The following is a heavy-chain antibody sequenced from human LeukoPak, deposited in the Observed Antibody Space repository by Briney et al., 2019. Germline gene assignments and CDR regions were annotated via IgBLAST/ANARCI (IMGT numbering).Heavy chain of an antibody. D-gene: IGHD2-2*01. J-gene: IGHJ6*04. CDR2: INPNSGGT. Sequence: ASVKVSCKASGYTFTGYYMHWVRQAPGQGLEWMGRINPNSGGTNYAQKFQGRVTMTRDTSISTAYMELSRLRSDDTAVYYCARARIDCSSTSCHVLDVWGKGTTVTVSS. CDR3: ARARIDCSSTSCHVLDV. CDR1: GYTFTGYY. V-gene: IGHV1-2*06.